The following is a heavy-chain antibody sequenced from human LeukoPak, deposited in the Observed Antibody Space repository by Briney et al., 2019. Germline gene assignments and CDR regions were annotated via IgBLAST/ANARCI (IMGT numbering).Heavy chain of an antibody. D-gene: IGHD3-22*01. J-gene: IGHJ3*02. CDR2: IIPIFGTA. CDR3: ARDKNAYYYDETGAFDI. CDR1: GGTFSSYA. V-gene: IGHV1-69*05. Sequence: ASVKVSCKASGGTFSSYAISWVRQAPGQGLEWMRGIIPIFGTANSAQKFQGRVTITTDESTSTAYMELSSLRSEDTAVYYCARDKNAYYYDETGAFDIWGQGTMVTVSS.